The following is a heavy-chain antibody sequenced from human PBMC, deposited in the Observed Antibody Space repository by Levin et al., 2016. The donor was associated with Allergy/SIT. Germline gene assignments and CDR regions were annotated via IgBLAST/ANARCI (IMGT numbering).Heavy chain of an antibody. CDR1: GGSISSSNW. D-gene: IGHD6-13*01. J-gene: IGHJ6*02. Sequence: SETLSLTCTVSGGSISSSNWWSWVRQPPGKGLEWIGEIYHSGSTNYNPSLKSRVTISVDTSKNQFSLKLSSVTAADTAVYYCARGPGSAAAGTYYYYGMDVWGQGTTVTVSS. CDR3: ARGPGSAAAGTYYYYGMDV. CDR2: IYHSGST. V-gene: IGHV4-4*02.